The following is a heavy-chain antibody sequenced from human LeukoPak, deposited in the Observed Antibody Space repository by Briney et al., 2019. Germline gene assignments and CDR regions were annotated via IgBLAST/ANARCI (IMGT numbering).Heavy chain of an antibody. CDR3: ARFSRGYPDYFDY. CDR2: ISSSGSTI. J-gene: IGHJ4*02. V-gene: IGHV3-48*03. CDR1: GFTFSSYE. D-gene: IGHD2-2*01. Sequence: GGPLRLSCADSGFTFSSYEMNWVRPAPGKGREWVSYISSSGSTIYYADSVKGRFTISRDNAKNSLYLQMNSLRAEDTAVYYCARFSRGYPDYFDYWGQGTLVTVSS.